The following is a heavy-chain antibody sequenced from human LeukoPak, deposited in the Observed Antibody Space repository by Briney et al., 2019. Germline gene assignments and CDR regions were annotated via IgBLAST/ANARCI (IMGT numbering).Heavy chain of an antibody. Sequence: GGSLRLSCSASGFTFSSYAMSWVRQAPGKGLEWVSAISGSGGSTYYADSVKGRFTISRDNSKNTLYLQMNSLRAEDTAVYYCATPLYDYVWGSYRYWGQGTLVTVSS. CDR3: ATPLYDYVWGSYRY. CDR1: GFTFSSYA. D-gene: IGHD3-16*02. CDR2: ISGSGGST. J-gene: IGHJ4*02. V-gene: IGHV3-23*01.